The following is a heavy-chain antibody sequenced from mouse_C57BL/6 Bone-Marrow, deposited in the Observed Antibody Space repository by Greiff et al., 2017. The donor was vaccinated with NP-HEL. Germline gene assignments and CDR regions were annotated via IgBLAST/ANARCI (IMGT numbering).Heavy chain of an antibody. J-gene: IGHJ2*01. CDR2: IDPANGNT. CDR1: GFNIKNTY. V-gene: IGHV14-3*01. CDR3: ASPLYDGPFDY. D-gene: IGHD2-3*01. Sequence: EVKLVESVAELVRPGASVKLSCTASGFNIKNTYMHWVKQRPEQGLEWIGRIDPANGNTKYAPKFQGKATITADKSSNTAYLQLSSLTSEDTAIYYCASPLYDGPFDYWGQGTTLTVSS.